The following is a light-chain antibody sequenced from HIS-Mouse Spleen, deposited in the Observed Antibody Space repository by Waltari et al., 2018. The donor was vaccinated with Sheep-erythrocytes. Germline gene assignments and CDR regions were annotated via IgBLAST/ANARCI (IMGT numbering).Light chain of an antibody. CDR1: SSDAGGYNY. J-gene: IGLJ1*01. Sequence: QSALTQPRSVSGSPGQSVTISCTGTSSDAGGYNYVSWYQQHPGKAPKLMIYDVSKRPSGVPDRFSGSKSGNTAPLTISGLQAEDEADYYCCSYAGSYNHVFATGTKVTVL. V-gene: IGLV2-11*01. CDR3: CSYAGSYNHV. CDR2: DVS.